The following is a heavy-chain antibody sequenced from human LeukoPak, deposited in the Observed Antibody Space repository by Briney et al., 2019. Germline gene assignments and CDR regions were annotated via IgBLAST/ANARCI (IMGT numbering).Heavy chain of an antibody. V-gene: IGHV3-15*01. J-gene: IGHJ4*02. Sequence: GGSLRLSCAASGFTFSNAWMSWVRQAPGKGLEWVGRIKSKTDGGTTDYAAPVKGRFTISRDDSKNTLYLQMNSLKTEDTAVYYCTTVYWAYDIPPNFDYWGQGTLVTVSS. CDR1: GFTFSNAW. CDR3: TTVYWAYDIPPNFDY. CDR2: IKSKTDGGTT. D-gene: IGHD3-9*01.